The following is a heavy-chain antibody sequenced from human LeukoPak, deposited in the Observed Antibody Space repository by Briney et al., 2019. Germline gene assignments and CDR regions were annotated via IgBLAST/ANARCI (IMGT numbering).Heavy chain of an antibody. CDR1: GFRFSDSW. CDR2: IHEDAGEK. Sequence: PGGSLRLSCAASGFRFSDSWMTWVRQTPGKGLQWVASIHEDAGEKQYVESVRGRFTISRDNAKNSLYLQMNSLRDEDTAVYYCARDRRSSGWIYFDYWGQGTLVTVSS. V-gene: IGHV3-7*01. J-gene: IGHJ4*02. D-gene: IGHD6-19*01. CDR3: ARDRRSSGWIYFDY.